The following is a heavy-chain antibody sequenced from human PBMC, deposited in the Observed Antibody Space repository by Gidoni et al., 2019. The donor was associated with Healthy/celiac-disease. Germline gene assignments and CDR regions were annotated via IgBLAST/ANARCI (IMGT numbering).Heavy chain of an antibody. D-gene: IGHD2-15*01. V-gene: IGHV1-69*02. CDR3: AGGVVVVAAGRYGMDV. CDR2: IIPILGIA. CDR1: GGTFSSYT. J-gene: IGHJ6*02. Sequence: QVQLVQSGAEVKKPGSSVKVSCKASGGTFSSYTISWVRQDPGQGLGWMGRIIPILGIANYAQKFQGRVTITADKSTSTAYMELSSLRSEDTAVYYCAGGVVVVAAGRYGMDVWGQGTTVTVSS.